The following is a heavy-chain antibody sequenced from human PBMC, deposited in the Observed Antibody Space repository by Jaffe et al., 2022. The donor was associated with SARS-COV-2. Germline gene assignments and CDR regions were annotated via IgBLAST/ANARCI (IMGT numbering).Heavy chain of an antibody. Sequence: QVQLVESGGGVVQPGRSLRLSCAASGFTFSSYAMHWVRQAPGKGLEWVAVISYDGSNKYYADSVKGRFTISRDNSKNTLYLQMNSLRAEDTAVYYCASDSGAFDIWGQGTMVTVSS. CDR2: ISYDGSNK. J-gene: IGHJ3*02. CDR1: GFTFSSYA. V-gene: IGHV3-30-3*01. CDR3: ASDSGAFDI. D-gene: IGHD3-10*01.